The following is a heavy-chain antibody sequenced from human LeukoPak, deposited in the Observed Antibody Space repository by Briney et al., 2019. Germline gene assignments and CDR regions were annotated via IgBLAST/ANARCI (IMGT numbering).Heavy chain of an antibody. V-gene: IGHV1-18*04. CDR2: ISAYNGHT. Sequence: GASVKVSCKASGYTFTGYYMHWVRQAPGQGLEWMGWISAYNGHTNYAQNLQGRVTMTTDTSTSTAYMELRSLRSDDTAMYYCARVAQHRYYYDTSDYRYYFDYWGQGTLVTVSS. CDR1: GYTFTGYY. D-gene: IGHD3-22*01. J-gene: IGHJ4*02. CDR3: ARVAQHRYYYDTSDYRYYFDY.